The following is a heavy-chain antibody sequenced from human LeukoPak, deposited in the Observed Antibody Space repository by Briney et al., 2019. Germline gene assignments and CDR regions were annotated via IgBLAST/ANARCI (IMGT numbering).Heavy chain of an antibody. CDR1: GGSISSYY. CDR3: ARDGERYGDSRTYGMDV. CDR2: IYYSGST. V-gene: IGHV4-59*01. D-gene: IGHD4-17*01. J-gene: IGHJ6*02. Sequence: SETLSLTCTVSGGSISSYYWSWIRQPPGKGLEWIGYIYYSGSTNYNPSLKSRVTISVDTSKNQFSLKLSSVTAADTAMYYCARDGERYGDSRTYGMDVWGQGTTVTVSS.